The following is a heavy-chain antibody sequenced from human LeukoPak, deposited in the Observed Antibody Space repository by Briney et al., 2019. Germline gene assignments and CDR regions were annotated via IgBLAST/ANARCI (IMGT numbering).Heavy chain of an antibody. CDR1: GYTFTGHY. CDR3: ARVPSIVVETAIPDLFDY. Sequence: ASVKVSCKASGYTFTGHYIHWVRQAPGQGLEWIGWIKPNSGRTNYAQNLEGRVTMTRDTSISTAYMELSRLRSDDTAVYYCARVPSIVVETAIPDLFDYWGQGTLVTVSS. CDR2: IKPNSGRT. J-gene: IGHJ4*02. V-gene: IGHV1-2*02. D-gene: IGHD2-21*02.